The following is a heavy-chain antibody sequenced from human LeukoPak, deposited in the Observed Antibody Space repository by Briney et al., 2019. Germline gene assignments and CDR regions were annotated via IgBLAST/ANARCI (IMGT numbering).Heavy chain of an antibody. V-gene: IGHV4-59*12. D-gene: IGHD2-15*01. Sequence: SETLSLTCTVSGGSISSYYWSWIRQPPGKGLEWIGYIYYSGSTNYNPSLKSRVTISVDTSKNQFSLKLSSVTAADTAVYYCARDRAGAIVVVVAARRGWFDPWGQGTLVTVSS. CDR3: ARDRAGAIVVVVAARRGWFDP. J-gene: IGHJ5*02. CDR2: IYYSGST. CDR1: GGSISSYY.